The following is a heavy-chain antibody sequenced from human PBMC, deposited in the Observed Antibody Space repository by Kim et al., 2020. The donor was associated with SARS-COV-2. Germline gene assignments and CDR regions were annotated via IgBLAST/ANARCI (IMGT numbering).Heavy chain of an antibody. CDR3: RYTVTQYWYFDI. J-gene: IGHJ2*01. V-gene: IGHV1-69*01. Sequence: NYAQKFQGRVTITADESTSTAYMGLSSLRSEDTAVYYCRYTVTQYWYFDIWGRGTLVTVSS. D-gene: IGHD4-4*01.